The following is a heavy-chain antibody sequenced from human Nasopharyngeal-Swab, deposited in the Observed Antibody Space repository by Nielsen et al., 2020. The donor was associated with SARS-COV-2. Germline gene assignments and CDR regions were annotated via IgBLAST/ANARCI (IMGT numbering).Heavy chain of an antibody. CDR1: GGSISSSTYY. J-gene: IGHJ4*02. D-gene: IGHD6-13*01. Sequence: SETLSLTPTVSGGSISSSTYYWAWIRQPPGKGLEWIGSIYYGGSTYYNPSLKSRVTISVDTSKNQFSLKLSSVTAADTAVYYCATLSSSWYEYYFDYWGQGTLVTVSS. CDR2: IYYGGST. V-gene: IGHV4-39*01. CDR3: ATLSSSWYEYYFDY.